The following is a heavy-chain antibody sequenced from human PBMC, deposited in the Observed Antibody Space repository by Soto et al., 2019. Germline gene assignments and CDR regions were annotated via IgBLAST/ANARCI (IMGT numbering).Heavy chain of an antibody. CDR2: ISGSGGIT. CDR1: GFTFSSYA. D-gene: IGHD5-18*01. Sequence: GESLKISCAASGFTFSSYAMSWVRQAPGKGLEWVSAISGSGGITYYADSVKGRFTISRDNSKNTLYLQMNSLRAEDTAVYYCAKDLYSYGDGAFDYWGQGTLVTVSS. V-gene: IGHV3-23*01. J-gene: IGHJ4*02. CDR3: AKDLYSYGDGAFDY.